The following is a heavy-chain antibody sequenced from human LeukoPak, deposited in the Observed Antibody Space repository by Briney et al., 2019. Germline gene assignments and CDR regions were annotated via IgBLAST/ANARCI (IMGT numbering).Heavy chain of an antibody. Sequence: GGSLRLSCAASGFTFSSYAMSWVLQAPGKGLEWVSAISGSGGSTYYADSVKGRFTISRDNSKNTLYLQMNSLRAEDTAVYYCAKSGSGWYGGYFDYWGQGTLVTVSS. CDR1: GFTFSSYA. V-gene: IGHV3-23*01. CDR3: AKSGSGWYGGYFDY. J-gene: IGHJ4*02. CDR2: ISGSGGST. D-gene: IGHD6-19*01.